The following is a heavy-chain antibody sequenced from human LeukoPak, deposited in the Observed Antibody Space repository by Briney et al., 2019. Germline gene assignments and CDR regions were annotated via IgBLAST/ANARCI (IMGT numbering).Heavy chain of an antibody. CDR2: INTYIGNT. CDR1: GYTFTSYG. J-gene: IGHJ1*01. CDR3: ARGDYYDSSGYYTL. Sequence: ASVKVSCKASGYTFTSYGISWVRQAPGQGLEWMGWINTYIGNTNYAQKFQGRVTVTTDTSTSTAYMELRSLRSDDTAVYYCARGDYYDSSGYYTLWGQGTLVTVSS. V-gene: IGHV1-18*01. D-gene: IGHD3-22*01.